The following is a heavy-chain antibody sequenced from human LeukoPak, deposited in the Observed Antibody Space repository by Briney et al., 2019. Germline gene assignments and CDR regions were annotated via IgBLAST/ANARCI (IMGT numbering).Heavy chain of an antibody. J-gene: IGHJ4*02. D-gene: IGHD1-14*01. CDR2: ISDSGGNT. V-gene: IGHV3-23*01. CDR1: GFTFGNYA. CDR3: AKRSGNNPLYYFDY. Sequence: GESLRLSCEASGFTFGNYAMNWVRQAPGKGLEWVSTISDSGGNTYYADSVKGRFTISRDNSKNTLYLQMNSLRAEDTAVYYCAKRSGNNPLYYFDYWGQGTLVTVSS.